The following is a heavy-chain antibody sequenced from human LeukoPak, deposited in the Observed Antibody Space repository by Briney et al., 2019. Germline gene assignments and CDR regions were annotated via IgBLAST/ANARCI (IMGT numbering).Heavy chain of an antibody. D-gene: IGHD3-3*01. Sequence: GRSLRLSCAASGFTFSNYAIHWVRQAPGMGLEWVAVISNDGSKKYYAESVKGRFTISRDNSKNTLSLQMNSLIDEDTAVYYCARERSTETSYELGDYWGQGTLVTVSS. CDR2: ISNDGSKK. CDR1: GFTFSNYA. J-gene: IGHJ4*02. V-gene: IGHV3-30-3*01. CDR3: ARERSTETSYELGDY.